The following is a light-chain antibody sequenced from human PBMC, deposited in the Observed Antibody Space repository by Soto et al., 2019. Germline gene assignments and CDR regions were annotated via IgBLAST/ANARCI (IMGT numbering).Light chain of an antibody. V-gene: IGKV3-15*01. CDR2: GAS. J-gene: IGKJ5*01. CDR1: QSVSSN. CDR3: QQRNIWPPVT. Sequence: EIVMTQSPATLSVSPGERATLSCRASQSVSSNLAWYQQRPGQVPRLLIFGASMRASGVPARFSASGSGTEFALTISSLQSEDFAVYYCQQRNIWPPVTFGQGTRLEIK.